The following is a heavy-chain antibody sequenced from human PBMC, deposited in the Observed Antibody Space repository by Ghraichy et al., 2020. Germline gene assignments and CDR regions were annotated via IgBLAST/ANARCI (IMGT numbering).Heavy chain of an antibody. Sequence: GSLRLSCAASGFTFSSYSMNWVRQAPGKGLEWVSSISSSSSYIYYADSVKGRFTISRDNAKNSLYLQMNSLRAEDTAVYYCARRGATYSHAFDIWGQGTMVTVSS. D-gene: IGHD6-13*01. CDR3: ARRGATYSHAFDI. J-gene: IGHJ3*02. CDR2: ISSSSSYI. CDR1: GFTFSSYS. V-gene: IGHV3-21*01.